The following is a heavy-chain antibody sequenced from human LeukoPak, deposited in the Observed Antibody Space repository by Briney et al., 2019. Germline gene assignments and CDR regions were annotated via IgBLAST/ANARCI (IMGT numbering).Heavy chain of an antibody. CDR1: GGSFSGYY. CDR2: VNHSGST. V-gene: IGHV4-34*01. J-gene: IGHJ6*02. Sequence: PSETLSLTCAVYGGSFSGYYWSWIRQPPGKGLEWIGEVNHSGSTNYNPSLKSRVTISVDTSKNQFSLKLSSVTAADTAVYYCARVKSLLPYYYGMDVWGQGTTVTASS. CDR3: ARVKSLLPYYYGMDV.